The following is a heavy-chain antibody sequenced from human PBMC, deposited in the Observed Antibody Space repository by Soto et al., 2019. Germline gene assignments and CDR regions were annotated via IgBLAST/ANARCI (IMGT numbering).Heavy chain of an antibody. D-gene: IGHD2-2*02. CDR3: XRLYRDCVSPNCYNFDS. CDR1: GGSMSSGGYY. CDR2: IYYSGST. V-gene: IGHV4-31*03. Sequence: SETLSLTCSVSGGSMSSGGYYWSWIRQHPGRGLEWIGYIYYSGSTYYTPSLKSRLSISLDTSKKQFSLKLSSVTAADTAVYYCXRLYRDCVSPNCYNFDSWGQGTLVTVSS. J-gene: IGHJ4*02.